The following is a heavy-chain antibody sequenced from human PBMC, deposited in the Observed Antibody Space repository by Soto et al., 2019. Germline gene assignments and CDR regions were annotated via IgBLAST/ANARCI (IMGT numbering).Heavy chain of an antibody. J-gene: IGHJ6*02. V-gene: IGHV1-2*04. CDR1: GYTFTGYY. CDR3: ARDRVAVAGSPDYYYGMDV. CDR2: INPNSGGT. Sequence: ASVKVSCKASGYTFTGYYMHWVRQAPGQRLEWMGWINPNSGGTNYAQKFQGWVTMTRGTSISTAYMELSRLRSDDTAVYYCARDRVAVAGSPDYYYGMDVWGQGTTVTVSS. D-gene: IGHD6-19*01.